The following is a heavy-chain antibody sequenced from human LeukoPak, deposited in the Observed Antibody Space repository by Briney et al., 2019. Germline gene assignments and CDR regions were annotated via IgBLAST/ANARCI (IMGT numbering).Heavy chain of an antibody. CDR1: GFTFSSYG. CDR3: ARSLVVGATYPYR. J-gene: IGHJ5*02. V-gene: IGHV3-48*01. Sequence: GGSLRLSCAASGFTFSSYGMTWVRQAPGKGLEWVSYISSSSSTIYYADSVKGRFTISRDNAKNSLYLQLNSLRAEDTAVYYCARSLVVGATYPYRWGQGTLVTVSS. D-gene: IGHD1-26*01. CDR2: ISSSSSTI.